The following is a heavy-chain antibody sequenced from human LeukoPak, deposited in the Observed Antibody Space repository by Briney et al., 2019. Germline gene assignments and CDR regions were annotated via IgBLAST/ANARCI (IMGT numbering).Heavy chain of an antibody. Sequence: PSETLSLTCTVSGGSINDYYWTWIRQPPGKGLEWIGYIYYSGSTNYNPSLKSRVTISVDTSKNQFSLKLNSVTAADTAVYYCARGDYNGGNRYFDYWGQGALVTVSP. D-gene: IGHD3-10*01. CDR2: IYYSGST. CDR1: GGSINDYY. V-gene: IGHV4-59*01. J-gene: IGHJ4*02. CDR3: ARGDYNGGNRYFDY.